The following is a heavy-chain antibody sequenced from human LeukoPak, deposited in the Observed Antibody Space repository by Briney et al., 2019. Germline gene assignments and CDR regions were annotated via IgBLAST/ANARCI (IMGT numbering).Heavy chain of an antibody. CDR3: ARDVYYASGGCGMDV. Sequence: SETLSLTCTVSGDSIGSSSYYCAWIRQPPGKGLEWIGSIYYSGSTYYTPSLKSRVTISVETSKNKFSLKVSSVTAADTAVYYCARDVYYASGGCGMDVWGQGTTVTVSS. J-gene: IGHJ6*02. CDR2: IYYSGST. V-gene: IGHV4-39*07. CDR1: GDSIGSSSYY. D-gene: IGHD3-10*01.